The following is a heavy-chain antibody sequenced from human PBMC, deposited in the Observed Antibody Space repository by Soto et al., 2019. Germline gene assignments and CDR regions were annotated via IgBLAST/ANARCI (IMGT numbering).Heavy chain of an antibody. CDR1: GYTFTRYG. CDR2: ISAYNGNT. J-gene: IGHJ5*02. D-gene: IGHD3-10*01. Sequence: QVQLVQSGAEVKKPGASVKVSCKASGYTFTRYGISWVRQAPGQGLEWMGWISAYNGNTNYAQKLQGRVTMTTDTSTSTAYMELRSPRSDDTAVYYCARDPLVRGDYNWFDPWGQGTLVTVSS. V-gene: IGHV1-18*01. CDR3: ARDPLVRGDYNWFDP.